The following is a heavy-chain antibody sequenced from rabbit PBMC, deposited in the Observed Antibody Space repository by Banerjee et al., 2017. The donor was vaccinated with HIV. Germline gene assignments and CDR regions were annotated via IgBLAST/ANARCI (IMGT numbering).Heavy chain of an antibody. D-gene: IGHD6-1*01. CDR1: GFSFSNGYV. V-gene: IGHV1S45*01. Sequence: QEQLEESGGDLVKPEGSLTLTCTASGFSFSNGYVMCWVRQAPGTGLEWIACIYAGSSGSTQCANWAKGRFTISKISSTTVTLQMTSVTAADTATYFCARDWGAYAGHGYATGWLDLWGPGTLVTVS. CDR3: ARDWGAYAGHGYATGWLDL. CDR2: IYAGSSGST. J-gene: IGHJ5*01.